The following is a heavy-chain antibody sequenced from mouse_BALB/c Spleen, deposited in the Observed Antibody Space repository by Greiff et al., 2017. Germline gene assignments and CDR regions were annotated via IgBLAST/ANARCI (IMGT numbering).Heavy chain of an antibody. CDR1: GFTFSSYT. D-gene: IGHD1-1*01. CDR2: ISNGGGST. J-gene: IGHJ4*01. V-gene: IGHV5-12-2*01. Sequence: EVQLVESGGGLVQPGGSLKLSCAASGFTFSSYTMSWVRQTPEKRLEWVAYISNGGGSTYYPDTVKGRFTISRDNAKNTLYLQMSSLKSEDTAMYYCARGLLRYPYAMDYWGQGTSVTVSS. CDR3: ARGLLRYPYAMDY.